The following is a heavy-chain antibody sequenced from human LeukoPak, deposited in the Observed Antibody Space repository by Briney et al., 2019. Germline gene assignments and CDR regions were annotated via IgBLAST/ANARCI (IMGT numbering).Heavy chain of an antibody. J-gene: IGHJ4*02. D-gene: IGHD2-2*01. CDR2: INPNSGGT. V-gene: IGHV1-2*02. Sequence: ASVKVSCKASGYTFTGYYMHWVRQAPGQGLEWMGWINPNSGGTNYAQKFQGRVTMTRDTSISTAYMERSRLRSDDTAVYYCARLHYCSSTSCPSIDYWGQGTLVTVSS. CDR1: GYTFTGYY. CDR3: ARLHYCSSTSCPSIDY.